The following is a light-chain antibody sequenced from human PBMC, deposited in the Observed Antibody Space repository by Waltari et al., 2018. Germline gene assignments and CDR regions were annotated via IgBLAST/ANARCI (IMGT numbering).Light chain of an antibody. CDR2: VNRDGSH. CDR1: SGHSSYA. J-gene: IGLJ2*01. V-gene: IGLV4-69*01. CDR3: QTWGTGIRV. Sequence: QLVLTQSPSASASLGASVKLTCTLSSGHSSYAIAWHQQQPEKGPRYLMKVNRDGSHSKGGGIPDRFSGSSSGAERYLTISSLQSEDEADYYCQTWGTGIRVFGGGTKLTVL.